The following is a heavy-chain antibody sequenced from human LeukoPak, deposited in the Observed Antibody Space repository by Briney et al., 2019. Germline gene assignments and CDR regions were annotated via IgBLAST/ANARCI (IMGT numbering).Heavy chain of an antibody. Sequence: PGGSLRLSCAASGFIFSNYAMMWVRQAPGKGLEWVSSVTGSGGGTFYADSVKGRFTISRDNSQNTLYLQMNSLGAGDTAVYYCSEGAANALGDWFDPWGQGTLFAVSS. CDR3: SEGAANALGDWFDP. J-gene: IGHJ5*02. CDR1: GFIFSNYA. D-gene: IGHD6-25*01. V-gene: IGHV3-23*01. CDR2: VTGSGGGT.